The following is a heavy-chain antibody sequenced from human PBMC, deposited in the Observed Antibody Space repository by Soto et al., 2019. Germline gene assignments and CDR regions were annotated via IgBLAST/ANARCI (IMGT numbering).Heavy chain of an antibody. CDR2: IYYGGST. D-gene: IGHD1-26*01. Sequence: QVHLQESGPGLVGPSETLSLTFTVSGDYIISSYWNWFRRSPGKGLEWIAYIYYGGSTSYNPSLKSRVTISADRSKNQISLKLTSLTAADTAVYYCARDSRGDFFDSWGQGTLVTVS. J-gene: IGHJ4*02. CDR3: ARDSRGDFFDS. CDR1: GDYIISSY. V-gene: IGHV4-59*01.